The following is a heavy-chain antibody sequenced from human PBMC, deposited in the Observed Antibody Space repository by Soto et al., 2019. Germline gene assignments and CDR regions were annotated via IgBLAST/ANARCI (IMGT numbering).Heavy chain of an antibody. CDR3: ANEGSGASRLLYYYGMDV. V-gene: IGHV3-30*18. Sequence: QVQLVESGGGVVQPGRSLRLSCAASGFSFSTYGMHWVRQAPGKGLEWVAAMSYDGSNTYYADSVKGRFTISRDNSENTLYLQMNSLRAEDTAVYYCANEGSGASRLLYYYGMDVWGQGTTVTVSS. CDR2: MSYDGSNT. J-gene: IGHJ6*02. CDR1: GFSFSTYG. D-gene: IGHD6-6*01.